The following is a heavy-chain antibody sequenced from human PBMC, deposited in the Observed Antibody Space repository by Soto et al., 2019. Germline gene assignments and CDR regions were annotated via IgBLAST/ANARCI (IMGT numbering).Heavy chain of an antibody. V-gene: IGHV3-30*03. CDR3: AGATVTTVGYFDY. CDR1: GLPFSRYA. CDR2: ISRDGSNE. D-gene: IGHD4-17*01. J-gene: IGHJ4*02. Sequence: QVQLVQSGGGEVQTGDSLRLSCAAAGLPFSRYAMHWVRQAPGKGLEWVSVISRDGSNEDYVDAVKGRFTISRDNSKNTVYLQMNRLTPEDTAVYYCAGATVTTVGYFDYWGQGSLVTVSS.